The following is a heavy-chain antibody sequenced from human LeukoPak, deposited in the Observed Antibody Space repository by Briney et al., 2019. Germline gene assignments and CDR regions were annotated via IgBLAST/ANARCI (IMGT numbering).Heavy chain of an antibody. D-gene: IGHD3-22*01. CDR3: ARDARTLYYYDSSGYQEVWFDP. Sequence: GGSLRLSCAASGFTFSSYSMNWVRQAPGKGLEWVSYISSSSSTIYYADSVKGRFTISRDNAKNSLYLQMNSLRDEDTAVYYCARDARTLYYYDSSGYQEVWFDPWGQGTLVTVSS. CDR2: ISSSSSTI. V-gene: IGHV3-48*02. J-gene: IGHJ5*02. CDR1: GFTFSSYS.